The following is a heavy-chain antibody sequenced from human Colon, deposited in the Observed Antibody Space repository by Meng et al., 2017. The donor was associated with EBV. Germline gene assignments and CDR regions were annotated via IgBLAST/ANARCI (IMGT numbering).Heavy chain of an antibody. CDR3: ARVGAYCGGDCYHPR. CDR1: SGSLSSRNW. CDR2: IYHSGST. J-gene: IGHJ4*02. Sequence: RQGPCPRRVKPSGPLSLTCAVSSGSLSSRNWWSWVRQPPGKGLEWIGEIYHSGSTNYNPSLKSRVTISVDESKNQFSLRLSSVTAADTAVYYCARVGAYCGGDCYHPRWGQGTLVTVSS. D-gene: IGHD2-21*02. V-gene: IGHV4-4*02.